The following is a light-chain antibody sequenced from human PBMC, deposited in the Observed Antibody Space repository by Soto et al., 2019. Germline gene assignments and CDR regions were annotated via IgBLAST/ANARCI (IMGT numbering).Light chain of an antibody. CDR3: QQYNNWPPWT. CDR2: DAS. J-gene: IGKJ1*01. V-gene: IGKV3-15*01. Sequence: EIVMRQSPATLCLAPGERASLSCRASQSISGKLAWYQHRPGQAPRLLIYDASIRATGIPARFSGSGSGTVFTLNISSLQSEDFALYYCQQYNNWPPWTFGQGTKVDI. CDR1: QSISGK.